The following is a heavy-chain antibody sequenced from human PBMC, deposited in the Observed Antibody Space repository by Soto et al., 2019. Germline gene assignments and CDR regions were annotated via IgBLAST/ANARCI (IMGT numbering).Heavy chain of an antibody. Sequence: PSETLSLTCTVSGGSISSYYWSWIRQPPGKGLEWVGYIYYDGTARHNPSLKSRVTISLETSRSQFSLKLNSMTAADTAVYYCARHNYGSGSTYFDYWGQGTLVTVSS. V-gene: IGHV4-59*08. CDR3: ARHNYGSGSTYFDY. D-gene: IGHD3-10*01. CDR1: GGSISSYY. CDR2: IYYDGTA. J-gene: IGHJ4*02.